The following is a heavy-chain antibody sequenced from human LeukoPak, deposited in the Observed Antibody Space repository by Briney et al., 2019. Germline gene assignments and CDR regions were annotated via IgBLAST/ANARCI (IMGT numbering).Heavy chain of an antibody. CDR3: ARPKGAAAVVRFDP. CDR2: INPNSGGT. CDR1: GYTFTGYY. V-gene: IGHV1-2*02. J-gene: IGHJ5*02. D-gene: IGHD6-13*01. Sequence: ASVKVSCKASGYTFTGYYIHWVRQAPGQGLEWMGWINPNSGGTNYAQEFQGRVTMTRDTSISTAYMELSRLRSDDTAVYYCARPKGAAAVVRFDPWGQGTLVTVSS.